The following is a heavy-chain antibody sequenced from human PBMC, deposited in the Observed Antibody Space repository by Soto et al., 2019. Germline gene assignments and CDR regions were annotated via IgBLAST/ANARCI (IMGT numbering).Heavy chain of an antibody. CDR3: AAKTTSYAFDI. Sequence: SGKVSCRASVITFTSSVMHWLRQARGQRLEWIGWIVVGSGNTNYAQKFQERVTITRDMSTSTAYMELSSLRSEDTAVYYCAAKTTSYAFDIWGQGTMVTVSS. V-gene: IGHV1-58*02. CDR2: IVVGSGNT. CDR1: VITFTSSV. J-gene: IGHJ3*02. D-gene: IGHD1-7*01.